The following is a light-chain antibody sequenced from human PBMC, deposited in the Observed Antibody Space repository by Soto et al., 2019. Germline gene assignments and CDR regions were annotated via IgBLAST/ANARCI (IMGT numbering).Light chain of an antibody. V-gene: IGLV4-60*03. CDR2: LEGRGSY. CDR1: SGHSSYI. Sequence: QPVLTQSSSASASLGSSVKLTCTLSSGHSSYIIAWHQQQPGKAPRYLMKLEGRGSYNKGSGVPDRFSGSSSGADRYLTISTLQSEDEADYSCETWDSNLNWVFGGGTKLTVL. CDR3: ETWDSNLNWV. J-gene: IGLJ3*02.